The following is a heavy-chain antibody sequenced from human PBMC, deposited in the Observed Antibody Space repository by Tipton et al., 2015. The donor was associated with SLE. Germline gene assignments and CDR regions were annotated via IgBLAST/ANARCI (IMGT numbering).Heavy chain of an antibody. CDR3: ARASGDY. J-gene: IGHJ4*02. D-gene: IGHD6-25*01. CDR1: GGSISSSSYY. Sequence: TLSLTCTVSGGSISSSSYYWGWIRQPPGKGLEWIGSIYNNGSTHYNPSLKSRVTISVDTSKNQLSLRLGSVTAADTAVYYCARASGDYWGQGTLVTVSS. V-gene: IGHV4-39*07. CDR2: IYNNGST.